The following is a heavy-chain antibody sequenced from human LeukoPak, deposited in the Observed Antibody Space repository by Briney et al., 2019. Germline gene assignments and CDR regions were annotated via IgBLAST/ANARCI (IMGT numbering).Heavy chain of an antibody. CDR1: GGSISSYY. J-gene: IGHJ4*02. CDR2: IYYSGST. Sequence: PSETLSLTCTVSGGSISSYYWGWIRQPPGKGLEWIGSIYYSGSTYYNPSLKSRVTISVDTSKNHFSLKLSSVTAADTAVYYCARQDSSTWPRRYYFDYWGQGTLVTVSS. CDR3: ARQDSSTWPRRYYFDY. V-gene: IGHV4-39*01. D-gene: IGHD6-13*01.